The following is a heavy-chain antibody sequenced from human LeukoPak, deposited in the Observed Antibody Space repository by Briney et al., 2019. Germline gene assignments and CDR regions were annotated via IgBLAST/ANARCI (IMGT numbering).Heavy chain of an antibody. CDR3: ARAPTVPDWYFDL. CDR2: IYYTGST. D-gene: IGHD4-17*01. CDR1: GGSISGSY. V-gene: IGHV4-59*01. Sequence: SETLSLTFTVSGGSISGSYWSWIRHPPGKGLEWIGYIYYTGSTNYNPSLMIRVTLSVDTSKKQFSLKVISVTAADTAVYYCARAPTVPDWYFDLWGRGTLVTVSS. J-gene: IGHJ2*01.